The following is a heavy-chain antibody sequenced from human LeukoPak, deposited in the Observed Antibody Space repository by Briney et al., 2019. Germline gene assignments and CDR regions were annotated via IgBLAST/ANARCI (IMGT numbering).Heavy chain of an antibody. Sequence: SETLSLTCTVSGSSMSSYYWTWIRQPPGKVQEWIGCIYYNGSTKYNPSLTSRVTISVDTSQQQVSLKLTSVTAADTAVYYCARDWCSSASCSHYYGIDVWGQGTTVTVSS. CDR1: GSSMSSYY. CDR3: ARDWCSSASCSHYYGIDV. CDR2: IYYNGST. V-gene: IGHV4-59*01. D-gene: IGHD2-2*01. J-gene: IGHJ6*02.